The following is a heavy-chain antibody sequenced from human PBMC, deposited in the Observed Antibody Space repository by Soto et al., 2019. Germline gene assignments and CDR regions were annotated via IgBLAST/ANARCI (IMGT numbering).Heavy chain of an antibody. Sequence: GGSLRLSCAASGFTFSIYSMHWVRQAPGKGLEWVAVLSYDVSNKFYADSVKGRFTISRDNSKNTLYLQMNSLRAEDTAVYYCAREQATGYNVIGYWGQGTLVTVSS. V-gene: IGHV3-30*04. CDR1: GFTFSIYS. CDR3: AREQATGYNVIGY. CDR2: LSYDVSNK. D-gene: IGHD3-9*01. J-gene: IGHJ4*02.